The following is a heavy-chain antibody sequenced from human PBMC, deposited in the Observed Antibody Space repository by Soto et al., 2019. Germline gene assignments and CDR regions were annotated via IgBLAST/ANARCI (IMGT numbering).Heavy chain of an antibody. J-gene: IGHJ6*03. V-gene: IGHV4-61*01. CDR2: NYYSGNT. CDR3: ARKGAAASYAHYYMDV. D-gene: IGHD6-13*01. Sequence: SSETLSLTCTVSGGSVISGSGYWSWIRQPPGKGLEWNGYNYYSGNTNYNPSLESRVTISVDTSRNRFSLNLTSATAADTAVYYCARKGAAASYAHYYMDVWGRGTALTVSS. CDR1: GGSVISGSGY.